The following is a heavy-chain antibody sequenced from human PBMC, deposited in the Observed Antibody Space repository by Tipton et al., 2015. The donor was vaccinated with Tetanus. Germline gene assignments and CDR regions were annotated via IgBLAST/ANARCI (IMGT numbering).Heavy chain of an antibody. CDR2: ITYSRTT. CDR1: GGSLSTSH. CDR3: ARRRYTWNRGGFDM. Sequence: TLSLTCTVSGGSLSTSHWAWIRQPPGKGLEWVGKITYSRTTNYNSSLKSRVTIFVDPSKNQFSLRVNSVTAADTAVFYCARRRYTWNRGGFDMWGQGTMVTVSS. V-gene: IGHV4-59*12. D-gene: IGHD1-20*01. J-gene: IGHJ3*02.